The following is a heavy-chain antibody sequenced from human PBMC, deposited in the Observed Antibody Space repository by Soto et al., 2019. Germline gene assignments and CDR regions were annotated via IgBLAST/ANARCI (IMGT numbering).Heavy chain of an antibody. J-gene: IGHJ5*02. Sequence: GGSLRLSCAASGFTFSSYAMSWVRQAPGKGLEWVSAISGSGGSTYYADSVKGRITISRDNSKNTLYLQMNSLRAEDTAVYYCAKHGSWFGELAWFDPWGQGTLVTVSS. D-gene: IGHD3-10*01. CDR3: AKHGSWFGELAWFDP. V-gene: IGHV3-23*01. CDR2: ISGSGGST. CDR1: GFTFSSYA.